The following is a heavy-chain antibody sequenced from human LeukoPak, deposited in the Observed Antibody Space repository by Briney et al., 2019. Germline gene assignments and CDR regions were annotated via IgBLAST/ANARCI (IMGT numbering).Heavy chain of an antibody. CDR2: IYYSGST. J-gene: IGHJ4*02. D-gene: IGHD3-22*01. Sequence: SETLSLTCTVSGGSISSYYWSWIRQPPWKGLEWIGYIYYSGSTDYNPSLKSRVTISVDTSKNQFSLKLSSVTAADTAVYYCARDDSSGYYYAYWGQGTLVTVSS. CDR1: GGSISSYY. V-gene: IGHV4-59*01. CDR3: ARDDSSGYYYAY.